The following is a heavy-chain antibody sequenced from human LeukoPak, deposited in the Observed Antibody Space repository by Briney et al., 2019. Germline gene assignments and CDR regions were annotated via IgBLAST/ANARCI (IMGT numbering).Heavy chain of an antibody. CDR2: VNPNSGGT. Sequence: ASVKVSCKASGYTFTAYYIHWVRQAPGQGLEWMACVNPNSGGTIYAQNFQGRVTVTWDTSITTAYMELSSLRSDDTAVYYCTRDPGSFDYWGQGTLVTVSS. D-gene: IGHD3-10*01. J-gene: IGHJ4*02. CDR3: TRDPGSFDY. V-gene: IGHV1-2*02. CDR1: GYTFTAYY.